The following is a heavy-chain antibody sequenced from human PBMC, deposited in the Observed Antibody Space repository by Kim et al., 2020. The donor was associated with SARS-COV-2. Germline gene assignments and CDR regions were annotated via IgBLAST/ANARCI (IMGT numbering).Heavy chain of an antibody. CDR3: ARSHHTGSVGLSYYYYGMDV. J-gene: IGHJ6*02. CDR1: GGSFSGYY. D-gene: IGHD2-15*01. Sequence: SETLSLTCAVYGGSFSGYYWSWIRQPPGKGLEWIGEINHSGSTNYNPSLKSRVTISVDTSKNQFSLKLSSVTAADTAVYYCARSHHTGSVGLSYYYYGMDVWGQGTTVTVSS. CDR2: INHSGST. V-gene: IGHV4-34*01.